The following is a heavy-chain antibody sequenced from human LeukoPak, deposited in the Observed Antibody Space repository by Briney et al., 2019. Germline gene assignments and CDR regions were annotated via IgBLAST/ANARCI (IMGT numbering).Heavy chain of an antibody. J-gene: IGHJ6*03. CDR3: ARGIWNDFQYSYYYYYMDV. CDR2: INHSGST. CDR1: GGSFSDYY. V-gene: IGHV4-34*01. D-gene: IGHD1-1*01. Sequence: SETLSLTCAVYGGSFSDYYWTWIRQPPGKGLEWIGEINHSGSTNYNPSLESRVTISVDTSKNQFSLKLSSVTAADTAVYYCARGIWNDFQYSYYYYYMDVWGKGTTVTVSS.